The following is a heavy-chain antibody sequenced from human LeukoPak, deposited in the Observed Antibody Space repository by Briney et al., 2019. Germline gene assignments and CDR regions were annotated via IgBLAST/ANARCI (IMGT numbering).Heavy chain of an antibody. CDR2: IYYSGST. CDR3: ARRVGYYYYMDV. Sequence: PSETLSLTCTVSGGSISSSSYYWSWIRQPPGKGLEWIGYIYYSGSTNYNPSLKSRVTISVDTSKNQFSLKLSSVTAADTAVYYCARRVGYYYYMDVWGKGTTVTISS. D-gene: IGHD3-10*01. V-gene: IGHV4-61*01. CDR1: GGSISSSSYY. J-gene: IGHJ6*03.